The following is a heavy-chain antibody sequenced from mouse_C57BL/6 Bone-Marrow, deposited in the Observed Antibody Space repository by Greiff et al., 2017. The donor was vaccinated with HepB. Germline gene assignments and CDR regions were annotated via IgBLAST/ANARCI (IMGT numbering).Heavy chain of an antibody. CDR3: ARYGGTDWYFDV. CDR1: GYAFSSSW. CDR2: IYPGDGDT. D-gene: IGHD1-1*02. J-gene: IGHJ1*03. Sequence: VQRVESGPELVKPGASVKISCKASGYAFSSSWMNWVKQRPGKGLEWIGRIYPGDGDTNYNGKFKGKATLTADKSSSTAYMQLSSLTSEDSAVYFCARYGGTDWYFDVWGTGTTVTVSS. V-gene: IGHV1-82*01.